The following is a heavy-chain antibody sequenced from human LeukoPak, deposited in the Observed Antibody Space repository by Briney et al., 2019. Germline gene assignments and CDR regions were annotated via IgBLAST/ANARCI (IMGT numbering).Heavy chain of an antibody. J-gene: IGHJ4*02. CDR1: GGSFSGYY. Sequence: SETLSLTCAVYGGSFSGYYWSWIRQPPGKGLEWLGEINHSGSTNYNPSLKSRVTISVDTSKNQFSLKLSSVTAADTAVYYCARGYRDYGGSGSGYYFDYWGQGTLVTVSS. V-gene: IGHV4-34*01. CDR3: ARGYRDYGGSGSGYYFDY. CDR2: INHSGST. D-gene: IGHD4-23*01.